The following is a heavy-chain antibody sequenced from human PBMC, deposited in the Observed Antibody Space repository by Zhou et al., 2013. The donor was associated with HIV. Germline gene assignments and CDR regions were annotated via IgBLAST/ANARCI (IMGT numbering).Heavy chain of an antibody. Sequence: QVQLVQSGAEVKKPGASVKVSCKASGYTLTTSDLHWVRQASGQGLEWMGWINPSTSHTTYAQNFQGRVTMSRNISTTTAHMELSSLRSEDTAVYYCARSTDLWIGELSYYSGMDVWGQGTTVTVSS. CDR1: GYTLTTSD. V-gene: IGHV1-8*01. D-gene: IGHD3-10*01. CDR3: ARSTDLWIGELSYYSGMDV. J-gene: IGHJ6*02. CDR2: INPSTSHT.